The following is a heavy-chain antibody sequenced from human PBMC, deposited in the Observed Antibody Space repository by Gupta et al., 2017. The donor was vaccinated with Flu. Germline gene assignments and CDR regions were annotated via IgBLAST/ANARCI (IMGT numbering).Heavy chain of an antibody. CDR3: ARDLGSGTYGWFDS. J-gene: IGHJ5*01. CDR1: GGTFNTYT. Sequence: SGGTFNTYTIGWVRQAPGQGLEWMGGIIPIFGTANYAQKFQDRVTITADESTSTAYMDLSSLTSEDTAVYYCARDLGSGTYGWFDSWGQGTLVTVSS. CDR2: IIPIFGTA. D-gene: IGHD1-26*01. V-gene: IGHV1-69*01.